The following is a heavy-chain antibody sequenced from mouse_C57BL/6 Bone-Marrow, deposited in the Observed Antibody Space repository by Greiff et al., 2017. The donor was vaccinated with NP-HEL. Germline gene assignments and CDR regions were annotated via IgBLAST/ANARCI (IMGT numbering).Heavy chain of an antibody. CDR3: ARGSTMAPYFDY. Sequence: EVMLVESGGGLVKPGGSLKLSCAASGFTFSDYGMHWVRQAPEKGLEWVAYISSGSSTIYYADTVKGRFTISRDNAKNTLFLQMTSLRSEDTAMYYCARGSTMAPYFDYWGQGTTLTVSS. J-gene: IGHJ2*01. CDR1: GFTFSDYG. CDR2: ISSGSSTI. D-gene: IGHD2-1*01. V-gene: IGHV5-17*01.